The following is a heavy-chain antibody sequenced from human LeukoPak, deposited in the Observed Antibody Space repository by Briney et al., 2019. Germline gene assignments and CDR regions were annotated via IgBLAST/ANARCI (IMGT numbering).Heavy chain of an antibody. CDR3: ARQRGTGRYDY. J-gene: IGHJ4*02. CDR1: GYSFATYW. V-gene: IGHV5-51*01. Sequence: GETLPISCQGSGYSFATYWIAWVRQMPGEGLGWMGIFYPVDSDTTYSPSFQGQVYISADRSGTSAYLQWTSLKASDTSIYYCARQRGTGRYDYWGQGTLVT. CDR2: FYPVDSDT. D-gene: IGHD6-19*01.